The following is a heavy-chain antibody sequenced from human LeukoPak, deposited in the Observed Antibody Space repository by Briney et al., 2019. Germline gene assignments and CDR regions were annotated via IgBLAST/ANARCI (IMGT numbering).Heavy chain of an antibody. V-gene: IGHV3-23*01. CDR1: GFTLSSYT. CDR3: ASRLLSAYYYGMDV. CDR2: ISGSGGST. J-gene: IGHJ6*02. Sequence: GVSLRLSCAASGFTLSSYTMSWVRQAPGKGLEWVSGISGSGGSTDYADSVKGRFTISRDNSKNTLYLQMNSLRAEDTAVYYCASRLLSAYYYGMDVWGQGTTVTVSS. D-gene: IGHD2-15*01.